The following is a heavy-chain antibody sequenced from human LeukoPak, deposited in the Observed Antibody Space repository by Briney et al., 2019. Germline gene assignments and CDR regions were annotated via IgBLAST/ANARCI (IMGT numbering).Heavy chain of an antibody. CDR1: GFAFSSYA. Sequence: GTSLRLSCTAPGFAFSSYAIHWIRQAPGKGLEWVALVWHDGSNRYYSEAVKGRFTISRDNSKNTVYLQINSLRAEDTAVYYCARELFGSGSCPDYWGQGTRVTVSS. CDR3: ARELFGSGSCPDY. J-gene: IGHJ4*02. CDR2: VWHDGSNR. D-gene: IGHD3-10*01. V-gene: IGHV3-33*01.